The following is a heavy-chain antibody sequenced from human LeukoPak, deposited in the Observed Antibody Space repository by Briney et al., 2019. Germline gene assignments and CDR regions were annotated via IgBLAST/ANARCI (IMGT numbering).Heavy chain of an antibody. J-gene: IGHJ5*02. Sequence: SETLSLTCTVSGGSISSGGYYWSWIRQPPGKGLEWIGYIYYSGSTNYNPSLKSRVTISVDTSKNQFSLKLSSVTAADTAVYYCARARTSCCGVWFDPWGQGTLVTVSS. CDR1: GGSISSGGYY. CDR3: ARARTSCCGVWFDP. D-gene: IGHD2-2*01. V-gene: IGHV4-61*08. CDR2: IYYSGST.